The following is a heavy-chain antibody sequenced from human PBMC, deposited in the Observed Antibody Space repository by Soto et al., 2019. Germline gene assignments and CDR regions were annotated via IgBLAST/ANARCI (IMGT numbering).Heavy chain of an antibody. CDR3: ARLPSYCSSTSCWGTDGINWFDP. CDR1: GGSISSSSYY. D-gene: IGHD2-2*01. Sequence: SETLSLTCTVSGGSISSSSYYWGWIRQPPGKGLEWIGSIYYSGSTYYNPSLKSRVTISVDTSKNQFSLKLSSVTAADTAVYYCARLPSYCSSTSCWGTDGINWFDPWGQGTLVTVSS. V-gene: IGHV4-39*01. J-gene: IGHJ5*02. CDR2: IYYSGST.